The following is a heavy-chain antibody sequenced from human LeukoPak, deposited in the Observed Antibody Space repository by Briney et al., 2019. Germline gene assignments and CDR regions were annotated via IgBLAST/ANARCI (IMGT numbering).Heavy chain of an antibody. CDR2: IYYSGST. V-gene: IGHV4-39*07. D-gene: IGHD3-3*01. CDR1: GGSISSRSCC. J-gene: IGHJ4*02. CDR3: ARAVGTIFGVDSRQQAFDY. Sequence: ASETLSLTCTVSGGSISSRSCCWGWIRQPPGKGLEWIGTIYYSGSTYYNPSLKSRVTISVDTSKNQFSLKLSSVTAADTAVYYCARAVGTIFGVDSRQQAFDYWGQGTLVTVSS.